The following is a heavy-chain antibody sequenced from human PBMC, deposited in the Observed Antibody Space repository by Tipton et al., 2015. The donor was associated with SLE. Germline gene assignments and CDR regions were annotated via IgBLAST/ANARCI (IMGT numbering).Heavy chain of an antibody. CDR1: GGSISSHY. CDR2: IYYSGST. V-gene: IGHV4-59*11. J-gene: IGHJ3*02. CDR3: ARGWIQLWGHDAFDI. D-gene: IGHD5-18*01. Sequence: TLSLTCTVSGGSISSHYWSWIRQPPGKGLEWIGYIYYSGSTNYNPSLKSRVTISVDTSKNQFPLKLSSVTAADTAVYYCARGWIQLWGHDAFDIWGQGTMVTVSS.